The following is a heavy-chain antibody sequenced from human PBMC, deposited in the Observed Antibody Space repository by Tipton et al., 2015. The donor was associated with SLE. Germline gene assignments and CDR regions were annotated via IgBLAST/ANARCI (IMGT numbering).Heavy chain of an antibody. J-gene: IGHJ6*02. D-gene: IGHD6-13*01. Sequence: GSLRLSCAASGFNVSSNYMTWVRQAPGKGLEWVSVFYSGGTTYYSDSVKGRFTISRDNAKNSLYLQMNSLKTEDTALYFCAKDLGQATAVSYFFAMDVWGQGTTVTVSS. CDR3: AKDLGQATAVSYFFAMDV. CDR1: GFNVSSNY. V-gene: IGHV3-53*05. CDR2: FYSGGTT.